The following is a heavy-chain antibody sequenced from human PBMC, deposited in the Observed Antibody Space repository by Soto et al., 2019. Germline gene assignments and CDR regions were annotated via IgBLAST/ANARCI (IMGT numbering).Heavy chain of an antibody. CDR2: IYYSGST. J-gene: IGHJ4*02. D-gene: IGHD2-15*01. CDR3: ARHTPAISISDH. Sequence: SETLSLTCAFSGCSISSGGYSWGWIRQPPGKGLEWIGSIYYSGSTYYNLSLKSRVTISVDTSKNQFSLKLSSVTAADTAVYYCARHTPAISISDHWGQGTLVTVSS. V-gene: IGHV4-39*01. CDR1: GCSISSGGYS.